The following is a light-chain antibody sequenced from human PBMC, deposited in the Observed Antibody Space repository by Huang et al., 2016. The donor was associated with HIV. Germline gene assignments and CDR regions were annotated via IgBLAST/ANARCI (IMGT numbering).Light chain of an antibody. J-gene: IGKJ4*01. CDR2: DAS. V-gene: IGKV3-11*01. Sequence: EIVLTQSPATLSLSPGERATLSCRATQSVSSYLAWYQQKPGQAPSLLIYDASNRATGFPTRFRGRGSGTDFTLTIDSLEPEDFAVYYCQQRNSWPLTFGGGTKVEIK. CDR1: QSVSSY. CDR3: QQRNSWPLT.